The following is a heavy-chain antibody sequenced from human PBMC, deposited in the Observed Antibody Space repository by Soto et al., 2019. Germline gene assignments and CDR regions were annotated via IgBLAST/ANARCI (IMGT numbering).Heavy chain of an antibody. CDR3: ASSYYYGSGSYVNAFDI. CDR2: IYYSGST. Sequence: QVQLQESGPGLVKPSQTLSLTCTVSGGSISSGDYYWSWIRQPPGKGLEWIGYIYYSGSTYYNLSLKSRVTISVDTSKNQFSLKLSSVTAADTAVYYCASSYYYGSGSYVNAFDIWGQGTMVTVSS. CDR1: GGSISSGDYY. V-gene: IGHV4-30-4*01. J-gene: IGHJ3*02. D-gene: IGHD3-10*01.